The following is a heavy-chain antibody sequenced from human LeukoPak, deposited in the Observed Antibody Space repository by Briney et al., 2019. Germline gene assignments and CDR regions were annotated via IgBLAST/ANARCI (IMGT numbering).Heavy chain of an antibody. V-gene: IGHV3-74*01. Sequence: GGSLRLSCAASASTLSGYWMHWVRQAPGKGLVWVSRINTDGTSTSYADSVKGRFTISRDNAKNTLFLQMNGLRAEDTAVYYCVKDRRYAGNSALSWFDPWGQGTLVTVSS. J-gene: IGHJ5*02. CDR3: VKDRRYAGNSALSWFDP. CDR1: ASTLSGYW. D-gene: IGHD4-23*01. CDR2: INTDGTST.